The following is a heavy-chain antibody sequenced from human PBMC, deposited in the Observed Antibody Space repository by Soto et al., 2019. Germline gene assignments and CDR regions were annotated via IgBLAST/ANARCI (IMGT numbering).Heavy chain of an antibody. V-gene: IGHV3-66*01. J-gene: IGHJ6*02. CDR1: GFDASVNF. Sequence: GGSLRLSCAASGFDASVNFMTWVRQAPGRGLEWVSVINNAGTTFYADSVKGRFTISGDKSKNALYLQMNSLRVEDTAIYYCVRENYYYGMDVWGQGTAVTVSS. CDR3: VRENYYYGMDV. CDR2: INNAGTT.